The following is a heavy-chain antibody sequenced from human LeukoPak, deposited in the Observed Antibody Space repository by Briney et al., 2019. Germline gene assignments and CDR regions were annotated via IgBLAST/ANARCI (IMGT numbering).Heavy chain of an antibody. J-gene: IGHJ4*02. D-gene: IGHD6-19*01. CDR1: GFTFSNSD. V-gene: IGHV3-30*18. CDR3: AKGGREAGTVGY. Sequence: PGRSLRLSCAASGFTFSNSDMHGVRQAPGKGLEGVAVVSYDGSNKYYADSVKGRFTISRNNSKNTLYMQMNSLRAEDTAVYYCAKGGREAGTVGYWGQGTLVTVSS. CDR2: VSYDGSNK.